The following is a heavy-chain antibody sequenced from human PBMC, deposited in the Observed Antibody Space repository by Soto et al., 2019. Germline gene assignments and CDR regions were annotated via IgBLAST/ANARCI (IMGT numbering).Heavy chain of an antibody. Sequence: AVKVSCKAYGGTFSSYSISWVGQAPGQGLEWMGGIIPIFGTANYAQKFQGRVTITADESTSTAYMELSSLRSEDTAVYYCARDLSYYGDSDDYWGQGTLVTVSS. D-gene: IGHD4-17*01. CDR1: GGTFSSYS. CDR2: IIPIFGTA. CDR3: ARDLSYYGDSDDY. J-gene: IGHJ4*02. V-gene: IGHV1-69*13.